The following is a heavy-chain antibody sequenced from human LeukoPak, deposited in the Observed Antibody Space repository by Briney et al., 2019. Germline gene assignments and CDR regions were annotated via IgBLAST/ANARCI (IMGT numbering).Heavy chain of an antibody. CDR1: GFTFSSYW. D-gene: IGHD3-3*01. CDR2: IKQDGSEK. V-gene: IGHV3-7*01. J-gene: IGHJ4*02. CDR3: AREGWVGVVNHMGVYY. Sequence: GSLRLSCAASGFTFSSYWMSWVRQAPGKGLEWVANIKQDGSEKYYVDSVKGRFTISRDNAKNSLYLQMNSLRAEDTAVYYCAREGWVGVVNHMGVYYWGQGTLVTVSS.